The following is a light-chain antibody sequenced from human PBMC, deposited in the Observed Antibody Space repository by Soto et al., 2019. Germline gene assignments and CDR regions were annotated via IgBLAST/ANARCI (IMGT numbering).Light chain of an antibody. Sequence: EIVITQSPATLSVSPVETATLSCSASQSVSSSLAWYQQTPGRAPRLLIYGASTRATGIPTRFSGSGSGTEFTLTISSLQSEDFAVYYCQQYNNWPPLTFGGGTKVDI. CDR1: QSVSSS. J-gene: IGKJ4*01. V-gene: IGKV3-15*01. CDR2: GAS. CDR3: QQYNNWPPLT.